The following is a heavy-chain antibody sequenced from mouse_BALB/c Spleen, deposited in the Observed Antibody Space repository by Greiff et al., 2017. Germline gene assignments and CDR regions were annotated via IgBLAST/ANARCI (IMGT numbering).Heavy chain of an antibody. CDR2: ISSGSSTI. J-gene: IGHJ4*01. CDR1: GFTFSSFG. CDR3: ASGVPYAMDY. V-gene: IGHV5-17*02. Sequence: DVMLVESGGGLVQPGGSRKLSCAASGFTFSSFGMHWVRQAPEKGLEWVAYISSGSSTIYYADTVKGRFTISRDNPKNTLFLQMTSLRSEDTAMYYCASGVPYAMDYWGQGTSVTVSS.